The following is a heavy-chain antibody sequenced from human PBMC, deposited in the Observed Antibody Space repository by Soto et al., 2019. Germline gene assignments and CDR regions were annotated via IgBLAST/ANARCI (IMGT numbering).Heavy chain of an antibody. J-gene: IGHJ6*02. Sequence: ASVEVSCKASGGTFSTYAISWVRRAPGQGLEWVGGIIPIFGTANYAQKFQGRVTITADESTSTAYMELSSLRSEDTAVYYCARAAYSYGTAYLSYYYGMDVWGQGTTVTVSS. D-gene: IGHD5-18*01. CDR2: IIPIFGTA. CDR3: ARAAYSYGTAYLSYYYGMDV. V-gene: IGHV1-69*13. CDR1: GGTFSTYA.